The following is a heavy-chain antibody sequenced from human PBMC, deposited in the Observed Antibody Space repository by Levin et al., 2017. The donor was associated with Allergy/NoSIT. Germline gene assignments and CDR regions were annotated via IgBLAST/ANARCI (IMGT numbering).Heavy chain of an antibody. J-gene: IGHJ4*02. Sequence: SCAASGFTFSDYYMSWIRQAPGKGLEWVSYISSSGSTIYYADSVKGRFTISRDNAKNSLYLQMNSLRAEDTAVYYCASVWIQLWLIDYWGQGTLVTVSS. CDR2: ISSSGSTI. D-gene: IGHD5-18*01. CDR1: GFTFSDYY. CDR3: ASVWIQLWLIDY. V-gene: IGHV3-11*01.